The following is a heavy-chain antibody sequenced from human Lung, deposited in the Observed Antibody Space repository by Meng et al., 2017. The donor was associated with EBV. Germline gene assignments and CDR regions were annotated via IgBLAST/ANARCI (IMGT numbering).Heavy chain of an antibody. D-gene: IGHD1-1*01. V-gene: IGHV1-2*04. Sequence: QVKLVQPGAGWKKTWASWQVSGKASGYIFTGYYIHWVRQAPGQGLEWMGWINPNTGGTKYAQKFQGWVTLTRDTSISTAYMELSRLRSDDTAVYYCARGRYELIWGLFDPWGQGTLVTVSS. J-gene: IGHJ5*02. CDR2: INPNTGGT. CDR3: ARGRYELIWGLFDP. CDR1: GYIFTGYY.